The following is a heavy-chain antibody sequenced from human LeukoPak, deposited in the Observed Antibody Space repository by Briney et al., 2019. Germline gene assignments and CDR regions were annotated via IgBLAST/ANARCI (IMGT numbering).Heavy chain of an antibody. V-gene: IGHV4-61*02. D-gene: IGHD3-3*01. CDR3: ARGPYYDFWSGISGTLFDY. CDR1: GDSISGGNYY. J-gene: IGHJ4*02. CDR2: IYSSGST. Sequence: KSSQTLSLTCTVSGDSISGGNYYWSWIRQPAGKALEWIGRIYSSGSTNYNPSLKSRVTISVDTSKNQFSLRLSSVTAADTAVYYCARGPYYDFWSGISGTLFDYWGQGTLVTVSS.